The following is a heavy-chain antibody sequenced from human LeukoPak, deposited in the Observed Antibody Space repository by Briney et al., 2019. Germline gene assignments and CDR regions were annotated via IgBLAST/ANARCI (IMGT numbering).Heavy chain of an antibody. D-gene: IGHD3-3*01. J-gene: IGHJ4*02. CDR2: VKSDGSST. Sequence: GRSLRLSCTVSGLAFSSHWMHWVCNAPGQGHVWVSHVKSDGSSTNYADAVRVPFTISRDNAKNTLYLQMNMLRAEDTAVYYCARGNDYWSGYIYFSSQGRLVTVSS. CDR1: GLAFSSHW. CDR3: ARGNDYWSGYIYF. V-gene: IGHV3-74*01.